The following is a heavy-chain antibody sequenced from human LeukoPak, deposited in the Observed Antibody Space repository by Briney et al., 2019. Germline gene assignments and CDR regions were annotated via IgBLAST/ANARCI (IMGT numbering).Heavy chain of an antibody. D-gene: IGHD3-16*01. CDR2: IYIGGST. J-gene: IGHJ4*02. Sequence: GGSLRLSCAASRFTVSSNYMSWVRQAPGKGLEWVSSIYIGGSTYYADSVKGRFTISRDNPNNTLYLQMHSLRAEDTAVYYCAREISRFGIWGQGTLVTVSS. V-gene: IGHV3-66*01. CDR1: RFTVSSNY. CDR3: AREISRFGI.